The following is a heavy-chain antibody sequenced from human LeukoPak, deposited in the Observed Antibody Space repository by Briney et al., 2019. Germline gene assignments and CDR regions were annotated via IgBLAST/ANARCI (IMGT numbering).Heavy chain of an antibody. V-gene: IGHV3-21*01. CDR3: ARVAEAAAFDY. D-gene: IGHD6-13*01. J-gene: IGHJ4*02. CDR2: ISSNSRYT. CDR1: GFTFSSYS. Sequence: GGSLRLSCAASGFTFSSYSMNWVRQAPGKGLEWVSSISSNSRYTYYADSVKGRFTISRDNAKSSLYLQMNSLRADDTAVYYCARVAEAAAFDYWGQGTLVTVSS.